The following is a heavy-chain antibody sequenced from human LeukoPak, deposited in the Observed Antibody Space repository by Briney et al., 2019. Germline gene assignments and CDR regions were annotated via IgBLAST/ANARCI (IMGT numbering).Heavy chain of an antibody. CDR2: IYYSGST. V-gene: IGHV4-61*05. CDR1: GGSISSSSYY. D-gene: IGHD3-3*01. Sequence: SETLSLTCTVSGGSISSSSYYWGWIRQPPGKGLEWIGYIYYSGSTNYNPSLKSRVTISVDTSKNQFSLKLSSVTAADTAVYYCARVRLLSDYYYYYMDVWGKGTTVTISS. J-gene: IGHJ6*03. CDR3: ARVRLLSDYYYYYMDV.